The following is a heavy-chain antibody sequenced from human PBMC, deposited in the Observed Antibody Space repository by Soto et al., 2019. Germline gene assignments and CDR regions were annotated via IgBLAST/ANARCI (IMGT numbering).Heavy chain of an antibody. D-gene: IGHD4-17*01. J-gene: IGHJ4*02. Sequence: QITLKESGPTLVKPTQTLTLTCTFSGFSLSTSGVGVGWIRQPPGKALEWLALIYWDDDKRYSPSLKSRLTIPKDTSKNQVVLTMTNMDPVDTATYYCAHSGAMTRRHYFDYWGQGTLVTVSS. CDR1: GFSLSTSGVG. CDR3: AHSGAMTRRHYFDY. V-gene: IGHV2-5*02. CDR2: IYWDDDK.